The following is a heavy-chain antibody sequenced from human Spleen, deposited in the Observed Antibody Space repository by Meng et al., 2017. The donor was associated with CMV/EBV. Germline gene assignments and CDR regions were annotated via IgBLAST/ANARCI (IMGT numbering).Heavy chain of an antibody. CDR2: IYYSGST. CDR1: ISGSSYY. V-gene: IGHV4-39*01. J-gene: IGHJ4*02. CDR3: ARHVLGYCSSTSCSTPDY. D-gene: IGHD2-2*01. Sequence: ISGSSYYWGWIRQPPVKGLEWIGSIYYSGSTYYNPSLKSRVTISVDTSKNQFSLKLSSVTAADTAVYYCARHVLGYCSSTSCSTPDYWGQGTLVTVSS.